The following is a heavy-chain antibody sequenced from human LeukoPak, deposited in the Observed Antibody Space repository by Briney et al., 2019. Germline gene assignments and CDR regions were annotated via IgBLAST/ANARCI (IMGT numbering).Heavy chain of an antibody. J-gene: IGHJ5*02. CDR1: GGSFSGYY. Sequence: SETLSLTCAVYGGSFSGYYWSWIRQPPGKGLEWIGEIDHSGSTNYNPSLKSRVTISVDTSKNQFSLKLSSVTAADTAVYYCARALNWFDPWGQGTLVTVSS. CDR3: ARALNWFDP. CDR2: IDHSGST. V-gene: IGHV4-34*01.